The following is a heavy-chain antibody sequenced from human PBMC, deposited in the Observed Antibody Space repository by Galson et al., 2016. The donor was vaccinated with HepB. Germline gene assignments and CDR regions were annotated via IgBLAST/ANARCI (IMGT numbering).Heavy chain of an antibody. CDR1: GFTFNTYA. J-gene: IGHJ4*02. Sequence: SLRLSCAASGFTFNTYAMSWVRQAPGKGLEWVAGVSGTGGKKYYSESLKGRVTISRDNSKSTLYLQMSSLRAADTAVYYCAILKTAMIDYYFDYWGQGTLVTVSS. CDR3: AILKTAMIDYYFDY. V-gene: IGHV3-23*01. D-gene: IGHD5-18*01. CDR2: VSGTGGKK.